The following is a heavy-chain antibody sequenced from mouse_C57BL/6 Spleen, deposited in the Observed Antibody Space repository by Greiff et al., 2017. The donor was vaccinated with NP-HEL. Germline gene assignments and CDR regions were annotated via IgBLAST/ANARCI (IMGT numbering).Heavy chain of an antibody. J-gene: IGHJ4*01. CDR3: ARRGYYSNYFYAMDY. CDR1: GYTFTDYN. CDR2: INPNNGGT. V-gene: IGHV1-18*01. D-gene: IGHD2-5*01. Sequence: EVQLQQSGPELVKPGASVKVPCKASGYTFTDYNMDWVKQSHGKSLEWIGDINPNNGGTIYNQKFKGKATLTVDKSSSTAYMELRSLTSEDTAVYYCARRGYYSNYFYAMDYWGQGTSVTVSS.